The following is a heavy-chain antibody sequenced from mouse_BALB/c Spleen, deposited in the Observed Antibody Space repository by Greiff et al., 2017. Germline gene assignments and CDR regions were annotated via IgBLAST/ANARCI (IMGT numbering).Heavy chain of an antibody. Sequence: EVQLQQSGPELVKPGASVKISCKASGYSFTGYFMNWVMQSHGKSLEWIGRINPYNGDTFYNQKFKGKATLTVDKSSSTAHMELRSLASEDSAVYYCARDGNYGVDYWGQGTTLTVSS. D-gene: IGHD2-1*01. CDR2: INPYNGDT. CDR3: ARDGNYGVDY. J-gene: IGHJ2*01. CDR1: GYSFTGYF. V-gene: IGHV1-20*02.